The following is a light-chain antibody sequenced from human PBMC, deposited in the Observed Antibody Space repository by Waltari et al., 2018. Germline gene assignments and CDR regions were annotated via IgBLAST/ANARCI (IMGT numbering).Light chain of an antibody. Sequence: IILTQSPATLSLSPGERATLSCRASQSLSTHSAWYQQKPGQAPRLLMCGASNRATGIPDRFSGSGSGTEFTLTISSLEPEDFAMYYCQKYSSSPLTFGGGTKVEI. V-gene: IGKV3-20*01. CDR2: GAS. J-gene: IGKJ4*01. CDR1: QSLSTH. CDR3: QKYSSSPLT.